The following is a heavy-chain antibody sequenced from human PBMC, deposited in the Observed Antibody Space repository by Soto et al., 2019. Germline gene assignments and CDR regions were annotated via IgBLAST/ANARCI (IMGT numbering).Heavy chain of an antibody. V-gene: IGHV3-33*01. Sequence: QFQLVESGGGVVQPGRSLRLSCAASGFSFSDYGMHWVRQAPGKGLEWVAVIWFDGNNKYYVDSVKGRFTISRDNSKKTVYLQMNSLRAEDTAVYYCAIGNHNCSSEKFYYYYNMDVWGQGTTVTGSS. J-gene: IGHJ6*02. CDR1: GFSFSDYG. CDR3: AIGNHNCSSEKFYYYYNMDV. CDR2: IWFDGNNK. D-gene: IGHD2-2*01.